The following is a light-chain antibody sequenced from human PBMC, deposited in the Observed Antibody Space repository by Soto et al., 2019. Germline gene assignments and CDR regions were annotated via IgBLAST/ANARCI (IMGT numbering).Light chain of an antibody. Sequence: EIVLPHSPDTLSLSPGERATLSCRASQSVSSYLAWYQQKPSQAPSLLIYDASNMATRIPARFNDSWSGTDFTFAIGSLRHEDFAVYYCDQRGDIFTFGPWRTVYIE. CDR1: QSVSSY. V-gene: IGKV3-11*01. J-gene: IGKJ3*01. CDR3: DQRGDIFT. CDR2: DAS.